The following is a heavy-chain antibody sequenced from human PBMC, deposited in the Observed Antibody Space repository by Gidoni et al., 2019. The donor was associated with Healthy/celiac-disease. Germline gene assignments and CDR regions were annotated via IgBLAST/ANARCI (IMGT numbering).Heavy chain of an antibody. CDR2: IFSHDEK. CDR1: GFSRSNARMG. D-gene: IGHD1-7*01. Sequence: QVPLKESGPVLLKPTETLTQTCTVSGFSRSNARMGVSWIRQPPGKALEWLANIFSHDEKSYSTSLKSRLTISKDTSKSQLVLTMTNMDLVDTATYYCARICWNYVYYFAYWGQGTLVTVSS. J-gene: IGHJ4*02. CDR3: ARICWNYVYYFAY. V-gene: IGHV2-26*01.